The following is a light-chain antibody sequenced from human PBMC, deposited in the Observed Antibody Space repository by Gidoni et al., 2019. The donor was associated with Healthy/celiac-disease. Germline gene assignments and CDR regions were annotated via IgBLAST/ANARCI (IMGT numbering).Light chain of an antibody. Sequence: EIVLTQSPGTLSLSPGERATLSCRASQSVSSSYLAWYQQKPGQAPRPLIYGASSRATGIPDRFSGSGSGKDVTLTISRLEPEDFAVYYCQQYGSSPLWTFGQGTKVEIK. J-gene: IGKJ1*01. CDR3: QQYGSSPLWT. CDR1: QSVSSSY. CDR2: GAS. V-gene: IGKV3-20*01.